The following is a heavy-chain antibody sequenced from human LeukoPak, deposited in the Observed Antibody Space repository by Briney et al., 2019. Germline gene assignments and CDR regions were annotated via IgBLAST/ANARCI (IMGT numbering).Heavy chain of an antibody. CDR2: IYSGGTT. CDR1: GFTFSTNC. CDR3: ARVDTVMAYYFDL. V-gene: IGHV3-53*04. D-gene: IGHD5-18*01. Sequence: GGSLRLSCAASGFTFSTNCMTWVRQAPGQGLEWVSTIYSGGTTYYADSVMGRFTISRHNSRNTLYLQMNSLRAEDTAVYYCARVDTVMAYYFDLWGQGTLVTVSS. J-gene: IGHJ4*02.